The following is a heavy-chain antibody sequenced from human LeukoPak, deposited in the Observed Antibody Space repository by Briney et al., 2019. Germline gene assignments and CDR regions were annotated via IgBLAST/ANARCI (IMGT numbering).Heavy chain of an antibody. CDR1: GGSFSGYY. CDR2: INHSGST. D-gene: IGHD3-10*01. V-gene: IGHV4-34*01. J-gene: IGHJ4*02. Sequence: SETLSLTCAVYGGSFSGYYWSWIRQPPGKGMEWIGEINHSGSTNYNPSLKSRVTISVDTSKNQFSLKLSSVTAADTAVYYCAREVWGLLWFGELSSSDYWGQGTLVTVSS. CDR3: AREVWGLLWFGELSSSDY.